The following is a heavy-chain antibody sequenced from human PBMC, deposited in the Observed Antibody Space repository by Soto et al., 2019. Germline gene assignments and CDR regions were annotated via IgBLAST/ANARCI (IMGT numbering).Heavy chain of an antibody. CDR3: ATSRGVTPYGMDV. CDR1: GFTFSSYW. CDR2: IKQDGSEK. Sequence: PGGSLRLSCAGSGFTFSSYWMSWVRQAPGKGLEWVANIKQDGSEKYYVDSVKGRFTISRDNAKNSLYLQMNSLRAEDTAVYYCATSRGVTPYGMDVWGQGTTVTVSS. D-gene: IGHD2-21*02. V-gene: IGHV3-7*03. J-gene: IGHJ6*02.